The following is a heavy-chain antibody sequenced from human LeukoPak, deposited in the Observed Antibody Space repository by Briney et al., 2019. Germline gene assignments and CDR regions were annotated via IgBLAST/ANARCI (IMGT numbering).Heavy chain of an antibody. D-gene: IGHD4-17*01. V-gene: IGHV3-11*04. CDR3: ARPVGTVTHVDY. J-gene: IGHJ4*02. CDR2: ISNSGSST. Sequence: KPGGSLRLSCAASGFTFTDYYMSWIRQAPGKGLEWVSYISNSGSSTYYADSVKGRFTISRDIAKNTLYLQMNSLRAEDTAVYYCARPVGTVTHVDYWGQGTLVTVSS. CDR1: GFTFTDYY.